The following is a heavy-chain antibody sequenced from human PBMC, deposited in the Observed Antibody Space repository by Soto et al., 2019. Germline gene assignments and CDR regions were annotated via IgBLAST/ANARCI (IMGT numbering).Heavy chain of an antibody. CDR2: FDPENDET. D-gene: IGHD2-2*01. J-gene: IGHJ5*02. CDR3: AIAAYCSGATCYSGYNWFDP. Sequence: LVKVSCKVSGYTLSEVSIDCVRQTPVKGLEWMGGFDPENDETSYAQKFQGRVTLTEDTSTDTAYLELSSLRSEDTAIYYCAIAAYCSGATCYSGYNWFDPWGQGTQVTVSS. CDR1: GYTLSEVS. V-gene: IGHV1-24*01.